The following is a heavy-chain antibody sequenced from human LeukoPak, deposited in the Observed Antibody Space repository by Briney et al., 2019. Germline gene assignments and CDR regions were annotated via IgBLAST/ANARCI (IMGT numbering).Heavy chain of an antibody. Sequence: SETLSLTCTVSGGSISSYYWSWIRQPAGKGLEWIGRIYTSGSTNYNPSLKSRVTMSVDTSKNQFSLKLSSVTAADTAVYYCARGYGDYEVPPPSWYFGLWGRGTLVTVSS. V-gene: IGHV4-4*07. CDR1: GGSISSYY. D-gene: IGHD4-17*01. J-gene: IGHJ2*01. CDR3: ARGYGDYEVPPPSWYFGL. CDR2: IYTSGST.